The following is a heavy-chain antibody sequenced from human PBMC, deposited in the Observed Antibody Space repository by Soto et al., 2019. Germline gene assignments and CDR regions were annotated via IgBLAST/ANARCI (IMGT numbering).Heavy chain of an antibody. V-gene: IGHV1-18*01. D-gene: IGHD2-15*01. CDR2: IGPYEGVT. CDR1: GYTFNDYG. Sequence: QVQLVQSGAEVKKPGASVRVSCKASGYTFNDYGISWVRQAPGQGLEWMGWIGPYEGVTNHAQTFQGRVTMNVDTSTTTADMELRSLRSDDTALYYCARCYCSVGSCYTCWHFDLWGPGTLVTVTA. J-gene: IGHJ2*01. CDR3: ARCYCSVGSCYTCWHFDL.